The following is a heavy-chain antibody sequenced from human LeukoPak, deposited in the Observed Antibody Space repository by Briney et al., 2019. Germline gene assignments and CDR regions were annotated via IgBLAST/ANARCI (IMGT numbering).Heavy chain of an antibody. CDR3: VRGGDAAFDI. CDR1: GGSISSYY. D-gene: IGHD2-21*02. J-gene: IGHJ3*02. CDR2: IYYSGST. Sequence: SETLSLTCTVSGGSISSYYWSWIRQPPGKGLEWIGYIYYSGSTNYNPSLKSRVTISVDTSKNQFSLKLSSVTAADTAVYYCVRGGDAAFDIWGQGTMVTVSS. V-gene: IGHV4-59*08.